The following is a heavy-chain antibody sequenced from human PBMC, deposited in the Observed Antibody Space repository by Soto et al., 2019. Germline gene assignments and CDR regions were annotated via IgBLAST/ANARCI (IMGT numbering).Heavy chain of an antibody. CDR1: GYTFTGYG. Sequence: ASVKVSCKASGYTFTGYGISWVRQAPGRGLEWMRWISAYNGNTNYAQKLQGRVTMTTDTSTSTAYMELRSLRSDDTAVYYCARVGNYDILTGYCNGNWFDPWGQGTLVTVSS. J-gene: IGHJ5*02. CDR2: ISAYNGNT. V-gene: IGHV1-18*01. CDR3: ARVGNYDILTGYCNGNWFDP. D-gene: IGHD3-9*01.